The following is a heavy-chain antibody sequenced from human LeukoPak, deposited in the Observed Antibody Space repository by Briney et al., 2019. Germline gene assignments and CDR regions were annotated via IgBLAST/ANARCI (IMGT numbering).Heavy chain of an antibody. J-gene: IGHJ4*02. CDR2: ISSSGTYI. CDR1: GFTFSDYS. Sequence: GGSLRLSCAASGFTFSDYSMNWIRQAPGKGLEWVSYISSSGTYIYYADSVKGRFTISRDNAKSPLYLQMYSLRAEDTAVYYCARGQYYDILTGFSYWGQGTLVPVSS. V-gene: IGHV3-11*01. CDR3: ARGQYYDILTGFSY. D-gene: IGHD3-9*01.